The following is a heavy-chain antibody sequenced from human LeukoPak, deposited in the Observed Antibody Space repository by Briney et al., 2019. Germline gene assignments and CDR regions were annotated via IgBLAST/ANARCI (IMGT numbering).Heavy chain of an antibody. D-gene: IGHD3-22*01. CDR1: GFTFSNYD. CDR3: ARGYNYYDSSGHIYY. Sequence: GGSLRLSCAASGFTFSNYDMHWVRQPTGKGLEWVSGIGTDGDTYYADSVKGRFTISRYNSKNTLYLQMNSLRAEYTAVYYCARGYNYYDSSGHIYYWGQGTLVTVSS. V-gene: IGHV3-13*01. J-gene: IGHJ4*02. CDR2: IGTDGDT.